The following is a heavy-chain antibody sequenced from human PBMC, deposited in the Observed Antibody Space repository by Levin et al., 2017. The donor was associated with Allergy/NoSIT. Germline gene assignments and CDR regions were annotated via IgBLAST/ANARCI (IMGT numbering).Heavy chain of an antibody. Sequence: PGGSLRLSCTVSGGSISSYYWSWIRQPPGKGLEWIGYIYYSGSTNYNPSLKSRVTISVDTSKNQFSLKLSSVTAADMAVYYCARGQDYDILTGDRYYFDYWGQGTLVTVSS. CDR3: ARGQDYDILTGDRYYFDY. V-gene: IGHV4-59*01. CDR1: GGSISSYY. CDR2: IYYSGST. D-gene: IGHD3-9*01. J-gene: IGHJ4*02.